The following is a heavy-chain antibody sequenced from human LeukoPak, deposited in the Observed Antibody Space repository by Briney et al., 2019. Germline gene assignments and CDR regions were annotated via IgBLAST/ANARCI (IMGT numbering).Heavy chain of an antibody. Sequence: SVKVSCKASGGTFSSYAISWVRQAPGQGLEWMGGIIPIFGTANYAQKFQGRVTITTDESTSTACMELSSLRSEDTAVYYCASFCSSTSCYPNWFDPWGQGTLVTVSS. CDR2: IIPIFGTA. CDR1: GGTFSSYA. V-gene: IGHV1-69*05. CDR3: ASFCSSTSCYPNWFDP. J-gene: IGHJ5*02. D-gene: IGHD2-2*01.